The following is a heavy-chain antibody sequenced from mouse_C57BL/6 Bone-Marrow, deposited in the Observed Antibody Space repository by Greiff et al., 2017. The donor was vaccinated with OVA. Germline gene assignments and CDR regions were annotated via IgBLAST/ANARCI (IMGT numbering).Heavy chain of an antibody. CDR3: ARDRWLKVLFAY. Sequence: EVQRVESGGGLVKPGGSLKLSCAASGFTFSSYAMSWVRQTPEKRLEWVATISDGGSYTYYPDNVKGRFTISRDNAKNNLYLQMGHLKSEDTAMYYCARDRWLKVLFAYWGQGTLVTVSA. V-gene: IGHV5-4*01. CDR1: GFTFSSYA. J-gene: IGHJ3*01. CDR2: ISDGGSYT. D-gene: IGHD1-1*02.